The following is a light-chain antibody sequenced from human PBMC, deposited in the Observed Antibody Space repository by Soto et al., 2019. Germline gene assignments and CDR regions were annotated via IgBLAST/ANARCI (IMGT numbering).Light chain of an antibody. CDR2: DAS. J-gene: IGKJ1*01. CDR1: QSVNNN. V-gene: IGKV3D-15*01. Sequence: EIVLTQSPGTLSLSPGERATLSCTASQSVNNNVAWYQQKPGQAPRLLIYDASNRATGIPARFSGSGSETEFILTISSLQSEDFAIYYCQQYNHWPPAWTFGQGTKVDIK. CDR3: QQYNHWPPAWT.